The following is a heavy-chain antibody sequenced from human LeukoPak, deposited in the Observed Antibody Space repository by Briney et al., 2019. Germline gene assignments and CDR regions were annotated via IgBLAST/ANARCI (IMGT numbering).Heavy chain of an antibody. D-gene: IGHD3-10*01. J-gene: IGHJ4*02. CDR1: GGSISGYY. CDR3: ARERGSYRGVDY. V-gene: IGHV4-4*07. Sequence: SETLSLTCAVSGGSISGYYWSWIRQPAGKGLEWIGRIYTSGSNNYNPSLMSRVTMSVDTSKSQFSLNLTSVTAADTAVYYCARERGSYRGVDYWGQGTLVTVSS. CDR2: IYTSGSN.